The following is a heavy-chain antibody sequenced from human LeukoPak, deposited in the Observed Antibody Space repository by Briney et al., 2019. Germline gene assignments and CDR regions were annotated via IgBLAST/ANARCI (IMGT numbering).Heavy chain of an antibody. Sequence: SETLSLTCTVSGGSISSSSYYWGWIRQPPGKGLEWIESIYYSGSTYYNPSLKSRVTISVDTSKNQFSLKLSSVTAADTAVYYCARDAIYGDYEGGTLGYWGQGTLVTVSS. CDR3: ARDAIYGDYEGGTLGY. V-gene: IGHV4-39*07. CDR1: GGSISSSSYY. D-gene: IGHD4-17*01. J-gene: IGHJ4*02. CDR2: IYYSGST.